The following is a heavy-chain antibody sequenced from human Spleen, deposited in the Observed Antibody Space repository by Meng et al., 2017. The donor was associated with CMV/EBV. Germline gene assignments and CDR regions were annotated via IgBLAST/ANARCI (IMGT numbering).Heavy chain of an antibody. V-gene: IGHV1-2*02. J-gene: IGHJ4*02. CDR1: GYPFTGYY. CDR3: ARDWWELLQGFDY. CDR2: INPNSGGT. Sequence: QVKLVQSGADVKRPGSSVKVSCKASGYPFTGYYMHWVRQAPGQGLEWMGWINPNSGGTNYAQKFQGRVTMTRDTSISTAYMELSRLRSDDTAVYYCARDWWELLQGFDYWGQGTLVTVSS. D-gene: IGHD1-26*01.